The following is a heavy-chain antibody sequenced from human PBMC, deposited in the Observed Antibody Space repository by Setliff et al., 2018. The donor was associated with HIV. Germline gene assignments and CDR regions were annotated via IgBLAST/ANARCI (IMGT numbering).Heavy chain of an antibody. V-gene: IGHV4-34*01. CDR2: INFSGTT. Sequence: TSETLSLTCGVFRGPFSGYFWSWIRQSPGRGLEWIGEINFSGTTNYNPSLKSRVTISIDTSKEWFSLNLTSVTAADTATYYCVRGGGEHYSLFSGYYTPWGDFWGQGTLVTVS. J-gene: IGHJ4*02. CDR3: VRGGGEHYSLFSGYYTPWGDF. CDR1: RGPFSGYF. D-gene: IGHD3-3*01.